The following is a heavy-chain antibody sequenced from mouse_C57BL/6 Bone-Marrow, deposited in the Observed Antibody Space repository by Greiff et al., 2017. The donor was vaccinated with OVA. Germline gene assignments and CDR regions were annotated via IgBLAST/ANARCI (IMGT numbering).Heavy chain of an antibody. V-gene: IGHV5-17*01. D-gene: IGHD2-5*01. CDR1: GFTFSDSG. Sequence: EVKLVESGGGLVKPGGSLKLSCAASGFTFSDSGMHWVRQAPEKGLEWVAYISSGSSTIYYADTVKGRFTLSRDNAKNTLCLQRTSLRSEDTAMYYCASLYSNGGYYAMDYWGQGTSVTVSS. CDR3: ASLYSNGGYYAMDY. CDR2: ISSGSSTI. J-gene: IGHJ4*01.